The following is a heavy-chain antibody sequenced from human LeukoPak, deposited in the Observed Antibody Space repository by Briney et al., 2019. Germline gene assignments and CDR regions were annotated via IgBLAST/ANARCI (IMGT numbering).Heavy chain of an antibody. V-gene: IGHV1-8*01. D-gene: IGHD3-22*01. Sequence: ASVKVSCKASGYTFTSYDINWVRQATGQGLEWMGWMNPNSGNTGYAQKFQGRVTMTRNTSISTAYMELSSLRSEDTAVYYCAKATRAMIVVVTTPSYYFDYWGQGTLVTVSS. J-gene: IGHJ4*02. CDR2: MNPNSGNT. CDR3: AKATRAMIVVVTTPSYYFDY. CDR1: GYTFTSYD.